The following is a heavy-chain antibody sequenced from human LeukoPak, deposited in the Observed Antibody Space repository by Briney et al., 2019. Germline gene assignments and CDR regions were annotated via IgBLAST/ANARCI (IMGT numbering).Heavy chain of an antibody. D-gene: IGHD3/OR15-3a*01. CDR2: IYRAGST. V-gene: IGHV3-53*01. CDR3: ARGLDF. J-gene: IGHJ2*01. CDR1: GFTVSNNY. Sequence: AGSLRLSCAASGFTVSNNYMTWVRQAPGEGLEWVSVIYRAGSTNYADSVKGRFTISRDNSKNTVYLQMKSLRVEDTAVYFCARGLDFGGRGTLVTVSS.